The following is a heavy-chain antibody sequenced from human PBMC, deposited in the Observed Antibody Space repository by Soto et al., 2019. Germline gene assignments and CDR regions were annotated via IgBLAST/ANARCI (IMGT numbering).Heavy chain of an antibody. CDR1: GDSISSSSYY. D-gene: IGHD1-26*01. Sequence: SETLSLTCTVSGDSISSSSYYWGWIRQPPGKGLEWIGSMYNSGSTYYNPSLKSRLTISVDTSKNQFSLKLGSVTAADTAVYYCGRQGSGSHWFDPWGQGTLVTVSS. CDR2: MYNSGST. CDR3: GRQGSGSHWFDP. J-gene: IGHJ5*02. V-gene: IGHV4-39*01.